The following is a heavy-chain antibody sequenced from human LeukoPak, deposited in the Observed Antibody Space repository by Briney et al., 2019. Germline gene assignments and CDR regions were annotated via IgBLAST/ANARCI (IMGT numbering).Heavy chain of an antibody. V-gene: IGHV3-23*01. D-gene: IGHD3-22*01. Sequence: GRSLRLSCAASGFTFSSYAMSWVRQAPGKGLEWVSAISGSGGSTYYADSVKGRFTISRDNSKNTLYLQMNSLRAEDTAVYYCAKSDLYYDSSGYFDYWGQGTLVTVSS. J-gene: IGHJ4*02. CDR2: ISGSGGST. CDR3: AKSDLYYDSSGYFDY. CDR1: GFTFSSYA.